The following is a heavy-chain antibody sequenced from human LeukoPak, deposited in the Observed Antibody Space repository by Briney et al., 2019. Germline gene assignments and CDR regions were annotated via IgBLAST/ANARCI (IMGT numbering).Heavy chain of an antibody. CDR3: ARNASSGFFND. Sequence: PSETLSLTCTVSGHSIINTYYWGWIRQSPGKGLEWIGSIHHSGNRFESGSTHYNPSLRSRVIVSADTSKNQFSLTLGSVTAADTAVYFCARNASSGFFNDWGRGTLVTVSS. J-gene: IGHJ1*01. CDR1: GHSIINTYY. CDR2: IHHSGNRFESGST. D-gene: IGHD6-25*01. V-gene: IGHV4-28*01.